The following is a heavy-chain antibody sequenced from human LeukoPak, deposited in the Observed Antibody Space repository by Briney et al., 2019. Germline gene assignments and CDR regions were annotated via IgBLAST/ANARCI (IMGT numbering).Heavy chain of an antibody. Sequence: GGSLRLSCAASGFTFSSYGMHWVRQAPGKGLEWVAVISYDGSNKYYADSVKGRFTISRDNAKNSLYLQMNSLRAEDTAVYYCARFRGYYYYGMDVWGKGTTVTVSS. CDR3: ARFRGYYYYGMDV. J-gene: IGHJ6*04. CDR2: ISYDGSNK. V-gene: IGHV3-30*03. CDR1: GFTFSSYG. D-gene: IGHD3-16*01.